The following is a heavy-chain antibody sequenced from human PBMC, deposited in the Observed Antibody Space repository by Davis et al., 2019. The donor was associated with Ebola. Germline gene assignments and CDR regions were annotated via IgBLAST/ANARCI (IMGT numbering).Heavy chain of an antibody. D-gene: IGHD2-2*01. CDR2: INPSGGST. Sequence: ASVKVSCKASGYTFTSYYMHWVRQAPGQGLEWKGIINPSGGSTSYAQKFQGRVTMTRDTSTSTVYMELSSLRSEDTAVYYCARARYCSSTSCYRGYFDYWGQGTLVTVSS. J-gene: IGHJ4*02. CDR3: ARARYCSSTSCYRGYFDY. V-gene: IGHV1-46*01. CDR1: GYTFTSYY.